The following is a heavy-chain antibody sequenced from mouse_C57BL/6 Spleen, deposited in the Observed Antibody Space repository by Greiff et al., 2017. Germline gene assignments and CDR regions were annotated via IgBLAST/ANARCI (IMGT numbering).Heavy chain of an antibody. CDR1: GYTFTSYW. Sequence: VKLQQPGAELVKPGASVKMSCKASGYTFTSYWITWVKQRPGQGLEWIGDIYPGSGSTNYNEKFKSKATLTVDTSSSTAYMQLSSLTSEDSAVYYCAFYYDFPYAMDYWGQGTSVTVSS. CDR3: AFYYDFPYAMDY. D-gene: IGHD2-4*01. J-gene: IGHJ4*01. V-gene: IGHV1-55*01. CDR2: IYPGSGST.